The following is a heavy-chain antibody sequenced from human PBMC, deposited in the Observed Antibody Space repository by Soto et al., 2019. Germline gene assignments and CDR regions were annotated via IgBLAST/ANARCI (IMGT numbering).Heavy chain of an antibody. D-gene: IGHD2-21*02. CDR2: INHSGST. V-gene: IGHV4-34*01. J-gene: IGHJ4*02. Sequence: SETLSLTCGVYGGSFSGYYWSWIRQPPGKGLEWIEEINHSGSTNYNPSLKSRVTISIDTSKNQFSLRLSSVTAADTAVYYCAGPGNCGGDCYYFNYWGQGTLVTVSS. CDR1: GGSFSGYY. CDR3: AGPGNCGGDCYYFNY.